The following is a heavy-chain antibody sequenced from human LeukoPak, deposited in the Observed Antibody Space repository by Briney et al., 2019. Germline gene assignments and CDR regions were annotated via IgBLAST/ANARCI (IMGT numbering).Heavy chain of an antibody. CDR2: ISWNSGSI. V-gene: IGHV3-9*01. J-gene: IGHJ3*02. D-gene: IGHD3-22*01. Sequence: PGGSLRLSCAASGFTFDDYAMHWVRQAPGKGLEWVSGISWNSGSIGYADSVKGRFTISRDNAKNSLYLQMNSLRAEDTALYYCAKLGSVRGDYYGAFDIWGQGTMVTVSS. CDR1: GFTFDDYA. CDR3: AKLGSVRGDYYGAFDI.